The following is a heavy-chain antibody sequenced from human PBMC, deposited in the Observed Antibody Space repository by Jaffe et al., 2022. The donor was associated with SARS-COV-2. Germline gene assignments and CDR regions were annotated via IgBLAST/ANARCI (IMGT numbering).Heavy chain of an antibody. CDR3: AKDRRGYGGTAEGGFDL. Sequence: EVQLVESGGGLVQPGRSLRLSCAASGFTFDDYAMHWVRQAPGKGLEWVSGISWNSGSIGYADSVKGRFTISRDNAKNSLYLQMNSLRAEDTALYYCAKDRRGYGGTAEGGFDLWGRGTLVTVSS. CDR2: ISWNSGSI. D-gene: IGHD2-15*01. J-gene: IGHJ2*01. V-gene: IGHV3-9*01. CDR1: GFTFDDYA.